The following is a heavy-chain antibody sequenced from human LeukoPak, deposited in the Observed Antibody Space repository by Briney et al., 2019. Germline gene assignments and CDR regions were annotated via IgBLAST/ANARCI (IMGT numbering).Heavy chain of an antibody. J-gene: IGHJ3*02. CDR2: MNPNSGNT. V-gene: IGHV1-8*01. D-gene: IGHD3-3*01. CDR1: GYTFTSYD. CDR3: ARGLTIFGVVIIGAFDI. Sequence: ASGKVSCKDSGYTFTSYDINWVRQATGQGIEWMGWMNPNSGNTGYAQKFQGRVTMTRNTSISTAYMELSSLRSEDTAVYYCARGLTIFGVVIIGAFDIWGQGTMVTVSS.